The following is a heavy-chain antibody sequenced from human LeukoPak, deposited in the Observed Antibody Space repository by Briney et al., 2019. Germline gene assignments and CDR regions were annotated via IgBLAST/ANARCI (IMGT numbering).Heavy chain of an antibody. CDR1: GGSFSGYY. CDR3: FWGFHDILTPSYQIEY. CDR2: INHSGST. V-gene: IGHV4-34*03. Sequence: SETLSLTCAVYGGSFSGYYWNWIRQPPGKGLEWIGEINHSGSTNCNPSPKSRFTISIDTSKNQFSLKLSSVTAADTAVYYCFWGFHDILTPSYQIEYWGQGTLVTVSS. D-gene: IGHD3-9*01. J-gene: IGHJ4*02.